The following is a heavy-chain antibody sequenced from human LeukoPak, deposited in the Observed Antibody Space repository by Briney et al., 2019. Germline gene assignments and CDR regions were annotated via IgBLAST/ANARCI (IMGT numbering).Heavy chain of an antibody. Sequence: SGRSLRLSCAASGFTFSSYAMHWVRQAPGRGLEWVAVISYDGSNKYYADSVKGRFTISRDNSKNTLYLQMNSLRAEDTAVYYCARSFSIPFFDYWGQGTLVTVSS. CDR2: ISYDGSNK. J-gene: IGHJ4*02. D-gene: IGHD3-16*02. CDR3: ARSFSIPFFDY. CDR1: GFTFSSYA. V-gene: IGHV3-30-3*01.